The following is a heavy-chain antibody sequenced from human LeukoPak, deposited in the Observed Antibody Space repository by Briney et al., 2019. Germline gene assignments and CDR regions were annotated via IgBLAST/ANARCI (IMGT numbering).Heavy chain of an antibody. CDR3: ARVGYSYEYFFDC. Sequence: PSETLSLTCTVSGGSISSGDYYWNWIRQPPGKGLEWIGYIYYSGSTYYNPSLKSRVTISVDTSKNQFSLKLSSVTAADTAVYYCARVGYSYEYFFDCWGQGTLVTVSS. CDR2: IYYSGST. V-gene: IGHV4-30-4*08. J-gene: IGHJ4*02. D-gene: IGHD5-18*01. CDR1: GGSISSGDYY.